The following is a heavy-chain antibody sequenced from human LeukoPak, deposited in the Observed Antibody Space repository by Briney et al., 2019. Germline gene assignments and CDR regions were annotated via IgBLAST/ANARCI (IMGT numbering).Heavy chain of an antibody. CDR1: GYTFTGYY. Sequence: ASVKVSCKATGYTFTGYYIHWVRQAPGQGLEWMGRINPDTGGTDYAQKFQGRVTMTRDTSISTAYMELSRLRSDDTAVYYCARDNTISWGQGTLVTVSS. D-gene: IGHD3-9*01. J-gene: IGHJ5*02. CDR3: ARDNTIS. V-gene: IGHV1-2*06. CDR2: INPDTGGT.